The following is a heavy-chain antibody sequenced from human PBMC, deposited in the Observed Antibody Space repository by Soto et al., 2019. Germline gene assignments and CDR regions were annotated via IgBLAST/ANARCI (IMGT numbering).Heavy chain of an antibody. CDR3: ARYAPSRWAAVTTKRPYFDY. J-gene: IGHJ4*02. CDR2: INHSGST. CDR1: GGSFSGYY. V-gene: IGHV4-34*01. Sequence: QVQLQQWGAGLLKPSETLSLTCAVYGGSFSGYYWSWIRQPPGKGLEWIGEINHSGSTNYNPSLNSRVSVSVDTSMNQFALKLSSVHAADVGVYDCARYAPSRWAAVTTKRPYFDYWGQGTLVTVAS. D-gene: IGHD1-1*01.